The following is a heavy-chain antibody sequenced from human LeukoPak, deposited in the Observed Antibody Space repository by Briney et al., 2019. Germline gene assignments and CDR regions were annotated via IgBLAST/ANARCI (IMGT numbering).Heavy chain of an antibody. Sequence: AGGSLTLSCTPSGFIASNNFMSRVRRAPGKGLEWVSIIHSDDSTYYADSVNGRFTISRDNSKNTLYLQMNSLRVEDTAIDYCASEWRQLWNDAFNIWGQGTMVTVSS. CDR1: GFIASNNF. D-gene: IGHD5-18*01. CDR2: IHSDDST. CDR3: ASEWRQLWNDAFNI. J-gene: IGHJ3*02. V-gene: IGHV3-66*01.